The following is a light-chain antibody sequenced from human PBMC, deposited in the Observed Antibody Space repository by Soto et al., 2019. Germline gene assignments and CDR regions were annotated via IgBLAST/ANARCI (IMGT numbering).Light chain of an antibody. CDR2: VEGSGSY. J-gene: IGLJ2*01. CDR1: SGHRSYT. V-gene: IGLV4-60*02. CDR3: ETWDSNTRV. Sequence: QSVLTQSSSASASLGSSVKLTCTLSSGHRSYTIAWHQQQPGKAPRFLMKVEGSGSYNKGSGVPDRFSGSSSGADRCLTISNLQFEDEADYYCETWDSNTRVFGGGTKLTVL.